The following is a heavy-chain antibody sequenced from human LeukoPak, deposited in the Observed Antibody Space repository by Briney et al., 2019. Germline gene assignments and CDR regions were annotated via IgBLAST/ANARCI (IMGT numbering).Heavy chain of an antibody. D-gene: IGHD3-10*02. V-gene: IGHV3-48*04. CDR3: AELGITMIGGV. Sequence: GGSLRLSCAASGFTFSTYSMNWVRQAPGKGLEWVSYIGSTITTMYYADSVKGRFTISRDNAKNSLYLQMNSLRAEDTAVYYCAELGITMIGGVWGKGTTVTISS. CDR1: GFTFSTYS. CDR2: IGSTITTM. J-gene: IGHJ6*04.